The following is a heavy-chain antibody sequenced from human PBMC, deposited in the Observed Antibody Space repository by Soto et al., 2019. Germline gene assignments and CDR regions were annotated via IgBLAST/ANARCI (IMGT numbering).Heavy chain of an antibody. CDR2: MYYSGST. CDR3: ASDDGDYTYDY. CDR1: GGSISSSSYY. J-gene: IGHJ4*02. V-gene: IGHV4-39*01. D-gene: IGHD4-17*01. Sequence: QLQLRESGPGLVKPSETLSLTCTVSGGSISSSSYYWGWIRQPPGKGLEWIGSMYYSGSTNYNPSLKSRVTISVDTSKNQFSLKLSSVTAADTAVYYCASDDGDYTYDYWGQGTLVTVSS.